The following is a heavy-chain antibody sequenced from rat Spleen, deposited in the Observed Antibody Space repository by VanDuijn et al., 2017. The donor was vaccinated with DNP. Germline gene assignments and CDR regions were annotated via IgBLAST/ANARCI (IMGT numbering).Heavy chain of an antibody. V-gene: IGHV5-31*01. CDR1: GLNFDDYW. Sequence: EVKLVESGGGLVQPGRSLKLSCVVSGLNFDDYWMGWVRQAPGKGLEWVASISSSGGDTFYPDSVKGRFTISRDNAKDTLSLHMNSLKADDTATYYCARRGLGAWWFAYWGQGTLVTVSS. J-gene: IGHJ3*01. CDR2: ISSSGGDT. D-gene: IGHD5-1*01. CDR3: ARRGLGAWWFAY.